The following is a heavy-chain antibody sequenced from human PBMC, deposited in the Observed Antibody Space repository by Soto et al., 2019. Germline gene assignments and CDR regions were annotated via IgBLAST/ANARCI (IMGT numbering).Heavy chain of an antibody. CDR2: ISSSSSYI. J-gene: IGHJ6*02. D-gene: IGHD3-10*01. CDR3: ARDMDAPQVTKSYYYGMDV. CDR1: GFTFSSYS. Sequence: PGGSLRLSCAASGFTFSSYSMNWVRQAPGKGLEWVSSISSSSSYIYYADSVKGRFTISRDNAKNSLYLQMNSLRAEDTAVYYCARDMDAPQVTKSYYYGMDVWGQGTTVTVSS. V-gene: IGHV3-21*01.